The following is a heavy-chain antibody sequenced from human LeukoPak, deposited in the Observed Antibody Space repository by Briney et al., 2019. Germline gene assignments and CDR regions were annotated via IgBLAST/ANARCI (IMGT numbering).Heavy chain of an antibody. J-gene: IGHJ4*02. V-gene: IGHV1-2*04. CDR2: INLNNDDT. CDR3: ARGYYYDSSGYYQLDY. CDR1: GYTFTGYY. Sequence: ASVKVSCKASGYTFTGYYLHWVRQAPGQGLEWMGWINLNNDDTNYAQKFQGWVTMTRDTSISTAYMELSRLRSDDTAVYYCARGYYYDSSGYYQLDYWGQGTLVTVSS. D-gene: IGHD3-22*01.